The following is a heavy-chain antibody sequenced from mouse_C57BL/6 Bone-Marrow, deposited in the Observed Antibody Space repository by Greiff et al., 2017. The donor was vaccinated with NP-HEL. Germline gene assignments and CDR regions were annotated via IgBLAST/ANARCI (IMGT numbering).Heavy chain of an antibody. CDR2: IDPSDSYT. Sequence: QVQLQQPGAELVMPGASVKLSCKASGYTFTSYWMHWVKQRPGQGLEWIGEIDPSDSYTNYNQKFKGKSTLTVDKSSSTAYMQLSSLTSEDSAVYYCARTGDYDQYHYAMDYWGQGTSVTVSS. CDR1: GYTFTSYW. J-gene: IGHJ4*01. CDR3: ARTGDYDQYHYAMDY. D-gene: IGHD2-4*01. V-gene: IGHV1-69*01.